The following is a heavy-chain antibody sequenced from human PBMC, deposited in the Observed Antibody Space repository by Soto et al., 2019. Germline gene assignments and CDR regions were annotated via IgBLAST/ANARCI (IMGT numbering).Heavy chain of an antibody. CDR3: ARDLRTSGSYTPSYSNYGMEV. CDR1: GGSISSYY. D-gene: IGHD1-26*01. Sequence: SETLSLTCTVSGGSISSYYWSWIRQPPGKGLEWIGYIYYSGSTNYNPSLKRRVTISVDTSKNQFSLKLSSVTAADTAVYYCARDLRTSGSYTPSYSNYGMEVWGQGTSVTVS. J-gene: IGHJ6*02. V-gene: IGHV4-59*01. CDR2: IYYSGST.